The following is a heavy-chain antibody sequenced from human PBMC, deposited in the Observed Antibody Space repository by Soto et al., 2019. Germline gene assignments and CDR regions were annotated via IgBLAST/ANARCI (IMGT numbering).Heavy chain of an antibody. CDR1: GFTFTSYA. CDR3: VKDRYVDY. J-gene: IGHJ4*02. CDR2: ISSEGATT. Sequence: LRLSCSVFGFTFTSYAMHWVRQAPGKGLEYIASISSEGATTYYADSVKGRFIISGDNSKNTLYLQMSSLRAEDTAVYYCVKDRYVDYWGQGILLTVSS. V-gene: IGHV3-64D*06.